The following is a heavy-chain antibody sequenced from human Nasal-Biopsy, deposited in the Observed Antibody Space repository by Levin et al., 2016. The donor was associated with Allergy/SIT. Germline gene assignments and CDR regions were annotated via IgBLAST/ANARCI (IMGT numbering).Heavy chain of an antibody. CDR2: ISFDSKKK. CDR3: AKSAYDITDYYFVGFDY. V-gene: IGHV3-30*02. CDR1: GFTFSDSG. Sequence: GGSLRLSCAASGFTFSDSGMHWVRQAPGKGLEWVATISFDSKKKNSAGSVRGRFTISRENSQNTLFLQMNSLRPEDTAIYYCAKSAYDITDYYFVGFDYWGQGVLVTVSS. D-gene: IGHD3-10*02. J-gene: IGHJ4*02.